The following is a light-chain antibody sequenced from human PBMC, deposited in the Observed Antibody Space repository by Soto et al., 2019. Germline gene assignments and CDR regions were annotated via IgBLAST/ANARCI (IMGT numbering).Light chain of an antibody. CDR3: QQYMSYS. Sequence: DIQLTQSPSTLPASVGDRVTITCRASQSISNWLAWHHQKPVTAPKLLIYHASTMESVVPSRVSGSGSGTEFTLTISGLQPYEFASYYFQQYMSYSFGQGTKVDIK. CDR1: QSISNW. CDR2: HAS. J-gene: IGKJ1*01. V-gene: IGKV1-5*01.